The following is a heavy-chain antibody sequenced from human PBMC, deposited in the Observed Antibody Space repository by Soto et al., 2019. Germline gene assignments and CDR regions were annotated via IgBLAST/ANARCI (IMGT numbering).Heavy chain of an antibody. Sequence: GGSLRLCCATSGFTSRNFSMRSGRQAPGKGLEWVSSISYNGDATYYADSVKGRFTISIDNSKNILFLQMDSLRAEDSAIYYCAKLLENSHYTVMDVWGHGTTVTGSS. V-gene: IGHV3-23*01. J-gene: IGHJ6*02. CDR1: GFTSRNFS. CDR2: ISYNGDAT. CDR3: AKLLENSHYTVMDV. D-gene: IGHD2-15*01.